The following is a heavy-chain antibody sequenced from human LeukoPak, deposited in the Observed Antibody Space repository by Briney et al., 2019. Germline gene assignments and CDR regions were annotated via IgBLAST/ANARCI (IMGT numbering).Heavy chain of an antibody. CDR1: GYTFTSYG. V-gene: IGHV1-18*01. J-gene: IGHJ5*02. CDR3: ARGDDYGDYEERNWFDP. D-gene: IGHD4-17*01. CDR2: ISAYNGNT. Sequence: GASVKVSCKASGYTFTSYGISWVRQAPGQGLEWMGWISAYNGNTNYAQKLQGRVTITADESTSTAYMELSSLRSEDTAVYYCARGDDYGDYEERNWFDPWGQGTLVTVSS.